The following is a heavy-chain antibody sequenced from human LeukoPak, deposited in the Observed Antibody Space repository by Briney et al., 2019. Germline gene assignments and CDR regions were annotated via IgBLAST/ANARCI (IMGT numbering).Heavy chain of an antibody. CDR3: ARNELGHSSSASYYFDY. Sequence: PGRSLRLSCAASGFTFSSYGMHWVRQAPGKGLEWVAVISYDGSNKYYADSVKGRFTISRDNSKNTLYLQMNSLRAEDTAVYYCARNELGHSSSASYYFDYWGQGTLVTVSS. CDR1: GFTFSSYG. V-gene: IGHV3-30*03. J-gene: IGHJ4*02. D-gene: IGHD6-13*01. CDR2: ISYDGSNK.